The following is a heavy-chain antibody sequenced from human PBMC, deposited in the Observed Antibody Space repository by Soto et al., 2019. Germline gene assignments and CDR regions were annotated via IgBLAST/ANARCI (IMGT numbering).Heavy chain of an antibody. CDR1: GFTFSSYG. V-gene: IGHV3-33*01. Sequence: PGGSLRLSCAASGFTFSSYGMHWVRQAPGKGLEWVAVIWYDGSNKYYADSVKGRFTISRDNSKNTLYLQMNSLRAEDTAVYYCARSWYSSSWYSRFDYYYYGMDVWGQGTTVTVSS. CDR2: IWYDGSNK. D-gene: IGHD6-13*01. CDR3: ARSWYSSSWYSRFDYYYYGMDV. J-gene: IGHJ6*01.